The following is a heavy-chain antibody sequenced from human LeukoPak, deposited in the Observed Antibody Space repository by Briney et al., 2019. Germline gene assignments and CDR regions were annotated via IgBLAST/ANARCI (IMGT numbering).Heavy chain of an antibody. Sequence: SETLSLTCTVSGDSISGYYWSWIRQPPGKGLEWIGFIYSSGSTNYNPSLKSRVTISVDTSKNQFSLKLSSVTAADTAVYYCARGYYSSWYVNWFDPWGQGTLVTVSS. V-gene: IGHV4-59*08. D-gene: IGHD6-13*01. CDR1: GDSISGYY. CDR2: IYSSGST. CDR3: ARGYYSSWYVNWFDP. J-gene: IGHJ5*02.